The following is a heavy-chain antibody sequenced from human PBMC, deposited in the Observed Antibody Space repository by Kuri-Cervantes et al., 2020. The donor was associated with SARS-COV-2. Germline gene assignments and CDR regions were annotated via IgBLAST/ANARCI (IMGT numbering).Heavy chain of an antibody. V-gene: IGHV3-30-3*01. J-gene: IGHJ4*02. CDR2: ISYDGSNK. CDR3: ARGFLEWLDY. Sequence: GESLKISCAASGFTFSSYAMHWVRQAPGKGLEWVAVISYDGSNKYYADSVKGRLTISRDNSKNTLYLQMSSLRAEDTAVYYCARGFLEWLDYWGQGTLVTVSS. D-gene: IGHD3-3*01. CDR1: GFTFSSYA.